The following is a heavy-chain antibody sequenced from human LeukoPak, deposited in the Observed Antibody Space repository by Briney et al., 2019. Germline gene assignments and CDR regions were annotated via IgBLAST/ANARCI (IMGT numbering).Heavy chain of an antibody. Sequence: GRSLRLSCAASGFTFSSYAMHWVRQAPGKGLEWVAVISYDGSNKYYADSVKGRFTISRDNSKNTLYLQMNSLRAEDTAVYYCARSDHNSWNAFDIWGQGTMVTVSS. V-gene: IGHV3-30*04. CDR2: ISYDGSNK. CDR1: GFTFSSYA. CDR3: ARSDHNSWNAFDI. D-gene: IGHD1-26*01. J-gene: IGHJ3*02.